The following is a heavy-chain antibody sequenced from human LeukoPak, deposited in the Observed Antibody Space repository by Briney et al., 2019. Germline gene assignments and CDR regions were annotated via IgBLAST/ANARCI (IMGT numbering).Heavy chain of an antibody. CDR1: GFTFTTYI. CDR3: ASGLYYFDY. V-gene: IGHV3-21*01. Sequence: GGSLRLSCAASGFTFTTYIMNRFRQAPGKGLEWVSSISSGSSYIYYADSVKGRFTISRDNAKNLLYLQMNSLRAEDTAVYYCASGLYYFDYWGQGTLVTVSS. J-gene: IGHJ4*02. CDR2: ISSGSSYI.